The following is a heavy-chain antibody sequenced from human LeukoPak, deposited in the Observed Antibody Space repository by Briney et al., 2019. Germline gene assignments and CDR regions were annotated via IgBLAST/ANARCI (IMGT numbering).Heavy chain of an antibody. CDR3: ATVPPDYYDSSGYFPQH. D-gene: IGHD3-22*01. CDR1: GYTLTELS. CDR2: FDPEDGET. J-gene: IGHJ1*01. Sequence: SVQVSCKVSGYTLTELSMHWVRQAPGKGLEWMGGFDPEDGETIYAQKFQGRVTMTEDTSTDTAYMELSSLRSEDTAVYYCATVPPDYYDSSGYFPQHWGQGTLVTVSS. V-gene: IGHV1-24*01.